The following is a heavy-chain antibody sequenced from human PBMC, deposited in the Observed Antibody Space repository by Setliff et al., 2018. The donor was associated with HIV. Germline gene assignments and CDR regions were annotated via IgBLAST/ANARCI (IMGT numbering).Heavy chain of an antibody. D-gene: IGHD1-1*01. J-gene: IGHJ6*04. Sequence: SETLSLTCTVSGGSISSGSYYWSWVRQSAGKGLEWIGHIYSSGNTNYNPSLKSRVSISVATSKNQFFLTLTSVTAADSAVYYCARLGEHDTGDLDVWGKGTTVTVSS. V-gene: IGHV4-61*09. CDR3: ARLGEHDTGDLDV. CDR1: GGSISSGSYY. CDR2: IYSSGNT.